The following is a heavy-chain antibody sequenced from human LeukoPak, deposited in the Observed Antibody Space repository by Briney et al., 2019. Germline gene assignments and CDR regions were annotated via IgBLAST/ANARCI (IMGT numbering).Heavy chain of an antibody. Sequence: SETLSLNCTVSGGSIYSGSYYWRWIRQPAGKGLEWNGGIYTSGSTNYNPSLKSRVTISVDTSKNQFSLKLSSVTGADTAVYYCARDRRDGYNLSYFDLWGQGTLVTVSS. J-gene: IGHJ4*02. CDR2: IYTSGST. CDR3: ARDRRDGYNLSYFDL. CDR1: GGSIYSGSYY. V-gene: IGHV4-61*02. D-gene: IGHD5-24*01.